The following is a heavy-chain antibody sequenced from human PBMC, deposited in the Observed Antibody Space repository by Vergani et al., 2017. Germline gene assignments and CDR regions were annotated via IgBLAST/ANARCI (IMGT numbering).Heavy chain of an antibody. V-gene: IGHV3-11*05. CDR3: ASVDLHGSGSYYLDY. CDR1: GFTFSDYY. J-gene: IGHJ4*02. Sequence: QVQLVESGGGLVKPGGSLRLSCAASGFTFSDYYMSWIRQAPGKGLEWVSYISSSSSYTNYADSVKGRFTISRDNAKNSLYLQMNSLRAEYTAVYYCASVDLHGSGSYYLDYWGQGTLVTVSS. D-gene: IGHD3-10*01. CDR2: ISSSSSYT.